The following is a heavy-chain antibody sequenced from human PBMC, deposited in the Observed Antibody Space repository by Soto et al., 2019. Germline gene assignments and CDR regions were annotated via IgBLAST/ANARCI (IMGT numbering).Heavy chain of an antibody. CDR2: IIPNFGTA. V-gene: IGHV1-69*12. Sequence: QVQLVQSGAEVKKPGSSVKVSCKASGGTFSSYAISWVRQAPGQGLEWMGGIIPNFGTANYAQKFQGRVTITADEPTSTANMEGSSLRSEDTAGYYCAGEKWRVYEGVDYWGQGTLVTVSS. CDR3: AGEKWRVYEGVDY. J-gene: IGHJ4*02. D-gene: IGHD5-12*01. CDR1: GGTFSSYA.